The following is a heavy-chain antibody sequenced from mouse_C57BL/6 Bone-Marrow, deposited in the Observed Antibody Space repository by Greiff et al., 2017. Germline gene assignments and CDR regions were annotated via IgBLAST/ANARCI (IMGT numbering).Heavy chain of an antibody. D-gene: IGHD1-1*01. CDR3: AYYYGTDYFDN. J-gene: IGHJ2*01. V-gene: IGHV1-9*01. CDR1: GYTFTGYW. CDR2: ILPGSGST. Sequence: VQLQQSGAELMKPGASVKLSCKATGYTFTGYWIEWVKQSPGHGLEWIGEILPGSGSTNYTEKFKGKATFTADTSSNTAYMQLSSLTTEDSAIYYCAYYYGTDYFDNWGRSTTLTVSS.